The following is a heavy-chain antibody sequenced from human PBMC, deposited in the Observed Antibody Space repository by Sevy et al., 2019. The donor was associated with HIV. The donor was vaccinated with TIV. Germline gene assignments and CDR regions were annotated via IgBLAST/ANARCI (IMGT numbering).Heavy chain of an antibody. Sequence: GGSLRLSCAPSGISFSNAWMSWVRQAPGKGLEWVGRIKSKTDGGTTDYAAPVKGRLTISGDDSKNMVYLQMNGLKTEDTAVYYCTGLNFDNWGQGTLVTVSS. CDR2: IKSKTDGGTT. CDR3: TGLNFDN. V-gene: IGHV3-15*07. CDR1: GISFSNAW. J-gene: IGHJ4*02. D-gene: IGHD5-12*01.